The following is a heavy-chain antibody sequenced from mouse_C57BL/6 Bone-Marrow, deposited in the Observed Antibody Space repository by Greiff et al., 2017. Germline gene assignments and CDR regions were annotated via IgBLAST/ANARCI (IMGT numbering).Heavy chain of an antibody. CDR2: IWSGGST. V-gene: IGHV2-2*01. CDR1: GFSLTSYG. Sequence: QVQRVESGPGLVQPSQSLSITCTVSGFSLTSYGVHWVRQSPGKGLEWLGVIWSGGSTDYNAAFISRLSISKDNSKSQVFFKMNSLQADDTAIYYCARRGADYLWYFDVWGTGTTVTVSS. D-gene: IGHD2-4*01. CDR3: ARRGADYLWYFDV. J-gene: IGHJ1*03.